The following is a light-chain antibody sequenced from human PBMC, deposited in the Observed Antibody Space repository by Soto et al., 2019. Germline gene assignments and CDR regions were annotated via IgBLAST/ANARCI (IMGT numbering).Light chain of an antibody. CDR2: GVS. Sequence: EIVLTQSPGTLSLSPGERATLSCRASQSVNSTYLAWHQQKRGQAPRLVIYGVSSRATGIPDRFSGSGSGTDFTLTISRLEPEDFAVYYCQQYGDSPQTFGQGTKVAV. CDR1: QSVNSTY. J-gene: IGKJ1*01. CDR3: QQYGDSPQT. V-gene: IGKV3-20*01.